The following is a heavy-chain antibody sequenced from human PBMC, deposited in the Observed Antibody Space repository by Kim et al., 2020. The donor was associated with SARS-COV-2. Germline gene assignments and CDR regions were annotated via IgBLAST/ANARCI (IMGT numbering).Heavy chain of an antibody. Sequence: SETLSLTCTVSGGSISSSSYYWGWIRQPPGKGLEWIGSIYYSGSTYYNPSLKSRVTISVDTSKNQFSLKLSSVTAADTAVYYCAGFWSGTYIYYYYYMDVWGKGTTVTVSS. CDR3: AGFWSGTYIYYYYYMDV. D-gene: IGHD3-3*01. J-gene: IGHJ6*03. V-gene: IGHV4-39*01. CDR1: GGSISSSSYY. CDR2: IYYSGST.